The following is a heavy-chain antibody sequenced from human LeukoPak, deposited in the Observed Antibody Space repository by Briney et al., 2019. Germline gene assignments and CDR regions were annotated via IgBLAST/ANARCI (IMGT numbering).Heavy chain of an antibody. V-gene: IGHV3-23*01. CDR3: AKDEGESTTVTGHAFDI. D-gene: IGHD4-17*01. CDR1: GFTFGNSA. J-gene: IGHJ3*02. CDR2: ISGSGGST. Sequence: PGGALRLSCAASGFTFGNSAMSWVRQAPGKGLEWVSGISGSGGSTYYADSVKGRFTISRDNSRNTLYLQMNSLRAEDTAVYYCAKDEGESTTVTGHAFDIWGQGTMVTVSS.